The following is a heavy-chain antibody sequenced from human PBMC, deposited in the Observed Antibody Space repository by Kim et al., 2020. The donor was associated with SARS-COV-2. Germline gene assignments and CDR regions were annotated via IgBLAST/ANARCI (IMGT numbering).Heavy chain of an antibody. D-gene: IGHD3-16*01. CDR2: FDPEDGET. CDR1: GYTLTELS. J-gene: IGHJ3*02. CDR3: ATVPAVSRGMISDAFDI. V-gene: IGHV1-24*01. Sequence: ASVKVSCKVSGYTLTELSMHWVRQAPGKGLEWMGGFDPEDGETIYAQKFQGRVTMTEDTSTDTAYMELSSLRSEDTAVYYCATVPAVSRGMISDAFDIWGQGTMVTVSS.